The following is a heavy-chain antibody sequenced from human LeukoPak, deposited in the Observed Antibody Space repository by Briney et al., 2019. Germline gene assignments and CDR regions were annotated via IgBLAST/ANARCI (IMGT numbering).Heavy chain of an antibody. CDR1: GFTFSSYG. CDR3: AKSGRYSSGWYDLYYFDY. CDR2: ISYDGSNK. V-gene: IGHV3-30*18. D-gene: IGHD6-19*01. J-gene: IGHJ4*02. Sequence: GGSLRLSCAASGFTFSSYGMHWVRQAPGKGLEWVAVISYDGSNKYYADSVKGRFTISRDDSKNTLYLQMNSLRAEDTAVYYCAKSGRYSSGWYDLYYFDYWGQGTLVTVSS.